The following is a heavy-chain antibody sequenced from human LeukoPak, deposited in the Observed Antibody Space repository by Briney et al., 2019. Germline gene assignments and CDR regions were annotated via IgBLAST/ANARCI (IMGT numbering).Heavy chain of an antibody. J-gene: IGHJ1*01. V-gene: IGHV3-48*03. CDR3: ASSPIAEYFQH. Sequence: GGSLRLSCAASGFTFSSYEMNWVRQAPGKGLEWVSYISSSGSTIYYADSVKGRFTISGDNAKNSLYLQMNSLRAEDTAVYYCASSPIAEYFQHWGQGTLVTVSS. CDR1: GFTFSSYE. CDR2: ISSSGSTI.